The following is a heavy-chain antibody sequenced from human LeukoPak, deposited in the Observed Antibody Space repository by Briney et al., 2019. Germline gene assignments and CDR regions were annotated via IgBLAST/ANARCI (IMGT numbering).Heavy chain of an antibody. D-gene: IGHD3-3*01. J-gene: IGHJ4*02. V-gene: IGHV4-59*01. CDR1: GGSISSYY. CDR2: IYYSGST. Sequence: SETLSLTCTVSGGSISSYYWSWIRQPPGKGLEWIGYIYYSGSTKYKPSLKSRVTISVDTSKNQFSLKLSSVTAADTAVYYCARGRFLDAFDIWGLGILVTVSS. CDR3: ARGRFLDAFDI.